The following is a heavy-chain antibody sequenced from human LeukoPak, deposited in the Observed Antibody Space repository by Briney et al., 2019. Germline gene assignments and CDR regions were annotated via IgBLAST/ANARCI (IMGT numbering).Heavy chain of an antibody. J-gene: IGHJ4*02. Sequence: KPSETLSLTCTVSGGVINSGHFWNWLRQTPGSGLEYLGYVSYTGITYYNPSLMSRVNMSVEASKKQFSLTLTSVTAADTATYYCARGNDYFDYWGQGSLVTVSS. CDR2: VSYTGIT. CDR3: ARGNDYFDY. CDR1: GGVINSGHF. D-gene: IGHD3-16*01. V-gene: IGHV4-31*03.